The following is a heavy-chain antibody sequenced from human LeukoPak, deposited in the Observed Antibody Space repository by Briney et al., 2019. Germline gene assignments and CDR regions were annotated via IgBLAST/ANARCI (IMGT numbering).Heavy chain of an antibody. CDR2: ISYDGSNK. CDR3: ASLGYCSGGSCYTNWFDP. J-gene: IGHJ5*02. CDR1: GFTFSSYA. Sequence: PGGSLRLSCAASGFTFSSYAMHWVRQAPGKGLEWVAVISYDGSNKYYADSVKGRFTISRDNSKNTLYLQMNSLRAEDTAVYYCASLGYCSGGSCYTNWFDPWGQGTLVTVSS. V-gene: IGHV3-30*04. D-gene: IGHD2-15*01.